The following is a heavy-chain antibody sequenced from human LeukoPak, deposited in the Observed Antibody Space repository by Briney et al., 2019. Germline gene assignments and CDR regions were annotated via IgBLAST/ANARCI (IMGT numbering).Heavy chain of an antibody. CDR3: ARDYIVETGVLGFDM. CDR1: GDSIGTYF. D-gene: IGHD2-8*02. V-gene: IGHV4-4*07. J-gene: IGHJ3*02. Sequence: PSETLSLTCTVSGDSIGTYFWNWIRQSAGEGLEWIGHVYDGGRTNYNPSLKGRVTISVDTSRNLFSLRLSSVTAADTAVYHCARDYIVETGVLGFDMWGQGTMVTVSS. CDR2: VYDGGRT.